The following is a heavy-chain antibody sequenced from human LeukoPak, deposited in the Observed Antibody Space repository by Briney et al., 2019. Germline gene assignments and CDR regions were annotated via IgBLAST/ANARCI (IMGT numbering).Heavy chain of an antibody. V-gene: IGHV4-39*07. J-gene: IGHJ4*02. CDR2: IYYSGST. CDR3: ARYGWFGAPGQGY. Sequence: SETLSLTCTVSGGSISSSSYYWGWIRQPPGKGLEWIGSIYYSGSTYYNPSLKSRVTISVDTSKNQFSLKLSSVTAADTAVYYCARYGWFGAPGQGYWGQGTLVTVSS. D-gene: IGHD3-10*01. CDR1: GGSISSSSYY.